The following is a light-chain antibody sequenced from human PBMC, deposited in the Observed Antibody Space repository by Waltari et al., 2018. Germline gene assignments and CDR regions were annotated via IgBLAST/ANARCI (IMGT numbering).Light chain of an antibody. V-gene: IGLV1-47*01. CDR1: SSNIGSNF. Sequence: QSVLTQPPSASGTPGQRVTISCSGSSSNIGSNFLYWYQQFPGTAPKPLFYRNDQRPPGVPDRFSASKSGTSASLAISGLRSEDEAEYYCAAWDDSLTGVVFGGGTKLTVL. J-gene: IGLJ2*01. CDR2: RND. CDR3: AAWDDSLTGVV.